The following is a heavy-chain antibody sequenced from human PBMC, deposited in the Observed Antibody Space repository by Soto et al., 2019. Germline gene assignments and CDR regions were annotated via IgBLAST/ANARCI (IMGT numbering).Heavy chain of an antibody. V-gene: IGHV4-39*01. CDR3: ARRRGARKSLPGIAVGNWFDP. CDR2: IYYSGST. J-gene: IGHJ5*02. Sequence: SETLSLTCTVSGGSISSSSYYWGWIRQPPGKGLEWIGSIYYSGSTYYNPSLKSRVTISVDTSKNQFSLELSSVTAADTAVYYCARRRGARKSLPGIAVGNWFDPWGQGTLVTVSS. D-gene: IGHD6-19*01. CDR1: GGSISSSSYY.